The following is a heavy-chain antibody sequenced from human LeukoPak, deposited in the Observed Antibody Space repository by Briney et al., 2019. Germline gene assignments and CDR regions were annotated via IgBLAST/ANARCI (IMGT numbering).Heavy chain of an antibody. D-gene: IGHD1-14*01. J-gene: IGHJ4*02. CDR2: TSGSGGST. Sequence: PGGSLRLSCAASGFTFSSYNMNWVRDAPGKGLEWVSSTSGSGGSTYYADSVKGRFTISRDNSKNTLHLQMNSLRAEDTAVYYCVRIIYFDYWGQGTLVTVSS. CDR1: GFTFSSYN. CDR3: VRIIYFDY. V-gene: IGHV3-23*01.